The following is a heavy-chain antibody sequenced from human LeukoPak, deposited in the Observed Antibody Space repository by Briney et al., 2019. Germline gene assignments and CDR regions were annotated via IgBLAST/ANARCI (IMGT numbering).Heavy chain of an antibody. CDR3: ASFLTTYDLKIDY. CDR2: IYYSGST. J-gene: IGHJ4*02. V-gene: IGHV4-39*07. D-gene: IGHD3-3*01. CDR1: GGSLSSSSYY. Sequence: PSETLSLTCTVSGGSLSSSSYYWGWLRQPPGKGLEWIGNIYYSGSTYYNASLKSRVTISVDTSKNHFSLKLSSVTAADTAVYYCASFLTTYDLKIDYWGQGTLVTVSS.